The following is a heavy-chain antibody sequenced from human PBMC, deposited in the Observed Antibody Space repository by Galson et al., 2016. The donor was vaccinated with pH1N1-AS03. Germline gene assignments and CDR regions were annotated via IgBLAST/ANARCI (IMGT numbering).Heavy chain of an antibody. Sequence: SLRLSCAASGFTFSTYAMSRVRQAQGMGLEWVSSISASGGDTYYADSVKGRFTISRDNSRNTVSLQMNSLRDDDTAVYCCVRRSPWATVGTYYFDYWGQGTLVTVSS. CDR1: GFTFSTYA. CDR3: VRRSPWATVGTYYFDY. D-gene: IGHD4-23*01. V-gene: IGHV3-23*01. CDR2: ISASGGDT. J-gene: IGHJ4*02.